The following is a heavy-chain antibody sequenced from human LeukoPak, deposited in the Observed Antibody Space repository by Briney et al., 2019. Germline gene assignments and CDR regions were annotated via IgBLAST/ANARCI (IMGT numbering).Heavy chain of an antibody. D-gene: IGHD3-3*01. Sequence: ASVKVSCKASGYTFTSYDINWVRQATGQGLEWMGWMNPNSGNTGYAQKFQGRVTMTRNTSISTAYMELSSLRSEDTAVYYCARVLTGHAPMIFGVVIGFPNFGYYYMDVWGKGTTVTVSS. CDR2: MNPNSGNT. CDR1: GYTFTSYD. J-gene: IGHJ6*03. CDR3: ARVLTGHAPMIFGVVIGFPNFGYYYMDV. V-gene: IGHV1-8*01.